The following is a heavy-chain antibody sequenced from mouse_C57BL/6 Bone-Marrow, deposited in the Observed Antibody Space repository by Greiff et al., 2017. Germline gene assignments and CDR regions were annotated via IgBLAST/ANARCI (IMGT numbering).Heavy chain of an antibody. Sequence: QVQLQQSGAELVKPGASVKLSCKASGYTFTSYWMPWVKQRPGQGLEWIGMIHPNSGSTNYNEKFKSKATLTVDKSSSTAYMQLSSLTSEDSAVYYCARDGYYKDYWGQGTTLTVAS. J-gene: IGHJ2*01. CDR1: GYTFTSYW. CDR3: ARDGYYKDY. V-gene: IGHV1-64*01. D-gene: IGHD2-3*01. CDR2: IHPNSGST.